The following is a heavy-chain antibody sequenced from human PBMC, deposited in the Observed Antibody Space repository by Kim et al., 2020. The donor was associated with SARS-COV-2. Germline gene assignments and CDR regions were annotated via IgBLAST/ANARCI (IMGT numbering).Heavy chain of an antibody. Sequence: GGSLRLSCTTSGFTFTGYAMSWVRQAPGKGLEWVSSIDSSDGTTYYVDSVKGRFTISRDNSKNTLYLQMNSLRADDTAVYYCMKGGWGWIWDHWGQGTRV. D-gene: IGHD2-2*03. J-gene: IGHJ4*02. V-gene: IGHV3-23*01. CDR1: GFTFTGYA. CDR2: IDSSDGTT. CDR3: MKGGWGWIWDH.